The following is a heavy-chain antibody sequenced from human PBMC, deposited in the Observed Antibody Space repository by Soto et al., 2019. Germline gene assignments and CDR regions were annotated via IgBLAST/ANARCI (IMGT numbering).Heavy chain of an antibody. CDR2: IYYSEST. Sequence: SETLSLTCTVSGGSISSYYWSWIRQPPGKGLEWIGYIYYSESTNYNPSHKSRVTISVDTSKNQFSLKLSSVTAADTAVYYCARERYYYDSSGFPYFDYWGQGTLVTVSS. D-gene: IGHD3-22*01. J-gene: IGHJ4*02. V-gene: IGHV4-59*01. CDR3: ARERYYYDSSGFPYFDY. CDR1: GGSISSYY.